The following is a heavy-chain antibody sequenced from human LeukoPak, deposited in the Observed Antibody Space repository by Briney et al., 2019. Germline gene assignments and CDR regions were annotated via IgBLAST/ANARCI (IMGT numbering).Heavy chain of an antibody. D-gene: IGHD3-10*01. Sequence: SETLSLTCTVSGGSISSYCWSWIRQPPGKGLEWIGYIYYSGSTNYNPSLKSRVTISVDTSKNQFSLKLSSVTAADTAVYYCARDRRITMVRNLWGDKIDAFDIWGQGTMVTVSS. CDR2: IYYSGST. V-gene: IGHV4-59*01. J-gene: IGHJ3*02. CDR1: GGSISSYC. CDR3: ARDRRITMVRNLWGDKIDAFDI.